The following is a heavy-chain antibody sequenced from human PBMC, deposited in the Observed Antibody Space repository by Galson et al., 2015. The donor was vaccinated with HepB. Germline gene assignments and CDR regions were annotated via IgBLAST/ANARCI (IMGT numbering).Heavy chain of an antibody. CDR1: GYTFTNYG. V-gene: IGHV1-18*01. Sequence: SVKVSCKASGYTFTNYGISWVRQAPGQGLEWMGWISGYNGNTNYAQKLQGRVTMTTDTSASTAYMELRSLRSDDTAVYYCAYDLGDTYGCSPIDYWGQGTLVTVS. J-gene: IGHJ4*02. CDR2: ISGYNGNT. CDR3: AYDLGDTYGCSPIDY. D-gene: IGHD5-18*01.